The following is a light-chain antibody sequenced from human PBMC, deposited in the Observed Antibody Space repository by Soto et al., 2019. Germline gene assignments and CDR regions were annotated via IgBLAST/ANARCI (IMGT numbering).Light chain of an antibody. CDR3: CSYAGSSTSYV. V-gene: IGLV2-23*01. J-gene: IGLJ1*01. CDR2: EGS. CDR1: SSDFGSYNL. Sequence: QSVLTQPASVSGSPGQSITISCTGTSSDFGSYNLVSWYQQHPGKAPKLMIYEGSKRPSGVSNRFSGPKSGNTASLTIFGLQAEDEADYYCCSYAGSSTSYVFGTGTKVTVL.